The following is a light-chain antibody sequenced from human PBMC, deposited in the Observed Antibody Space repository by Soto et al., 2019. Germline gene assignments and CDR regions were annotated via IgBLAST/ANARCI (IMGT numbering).Light chain of an antibody. J-gene: IGKJ5*01. CDR3: QQYNNWPPIT. V-gene: IGKV3-15*01. Sequence: EIVMTQSPVTLSVSPGERATLSCRASQSVSTNLAWYQQKPGQAPRVLIYGASTRATNIPARFSGSGSGTDFTLTISSLQSEDFAVYYCQQYNNWPPITFGQGTRLEIK. CDR1: QSVSTN. CDR2: GAS.